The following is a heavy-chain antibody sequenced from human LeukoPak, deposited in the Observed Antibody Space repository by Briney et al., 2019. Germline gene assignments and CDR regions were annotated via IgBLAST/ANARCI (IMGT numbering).Heavy chain of an antibody. CDR3: TRVAQYYDILTGYYSLSPPSY. Sequence: PGRSLRLSCTASGFTFGDYAMSWVRQAPGKGLEWVGFIRSKAYGGTTEYAASVKGRFTISRDDSKSIAYLQMNSLKTEDTAAYYCTRVAQYYDILTGYYSLSPPSYWGQGTLVTVSS. V-gene: IGHV3-49*04. CDR1: GFTFGDYA. D-gene: IGHD3-9*01. J-gene: IGHJ4*02. CDR2: IRSKAYGGTT.